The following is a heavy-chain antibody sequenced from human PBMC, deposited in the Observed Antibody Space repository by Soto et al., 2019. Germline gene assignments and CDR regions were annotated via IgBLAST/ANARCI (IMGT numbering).Heavy chain of an antibody. D-gene: IGHD6-13*01. CDR2: IYYSGST. CDR3: ARLGIARDECYYYYYMDV. V-gene: IGHV4-59*01. CDR1: GSSMSSDC. Sequence: SETLSISCTVAGSSMSSDCWSWIRQPPGKGLEWIGYIYYSGSTNYNPSLKSRVTISVDTSKNQISLKLSSVTAADTAVYYCARLGIARDECYYYYYMDVWGKGTTVTVSS. J-gene: IGHJ6*03.